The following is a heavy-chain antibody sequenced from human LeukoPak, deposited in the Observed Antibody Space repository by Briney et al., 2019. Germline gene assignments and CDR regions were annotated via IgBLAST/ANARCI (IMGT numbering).Heavy chain of an antibody. CDR1: GYTFTVYY. CDR2: INPNSGGT. Sequence: ASVTVSFKASGYTFTVYYMHWVRQAPGQGREWMGWINPNSGGTNYAQKFQGRVTMTRDTSISTAYMELSRLRSDDTAVYYCAGSPSSYYFDYWGQGTLVTVSS. CDR3: AGSPSSYYFDY. J-gene: IGHJ4*02. V-gene: IGHV1-2*02.